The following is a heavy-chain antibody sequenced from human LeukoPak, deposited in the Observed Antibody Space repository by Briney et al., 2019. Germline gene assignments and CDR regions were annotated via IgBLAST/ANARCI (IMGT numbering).Heavy chain of an antibody. Sequence: ASVKVSCKASGYTFTSYGISWVRQAPGQGLEWMGWISAYNGNTNYAQKLQGRVTMTTDTSTSTAYIELRSLRSDDTAVYYCARVIFDILTGYPTQLSDYWGQGTLVTVSS. V-gene: IGHV1-18*01. CDR1: GYTFTSYG. D-gene: IGHD3-9*01. CDR3: ARVIFDILTGYPTQLSDY. J-gene: IGHJ4*02. CDR2: ISAYNGNT.